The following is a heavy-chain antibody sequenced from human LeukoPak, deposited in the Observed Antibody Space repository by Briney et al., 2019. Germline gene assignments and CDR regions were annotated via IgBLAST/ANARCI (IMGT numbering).Heavy chain of an antibody. CDR2: IYYSGST. CDR3: ARGLQSIPFFDY. J-gene: IGHJ4*02. Sequence: SETLSLTCTVSGGSISSYYWSWIRQPPGKGLEWIGYIYYSGSTNYNPSLKSRVTISIDTSKNQFSLKLSSVTAADTAVYYCARGLQSIPFFDYWGQGTLVTVSS. D-gene: IGHD5-24*01. CDR1: GGSISSYY. V-gene: IGHV4-59*01.